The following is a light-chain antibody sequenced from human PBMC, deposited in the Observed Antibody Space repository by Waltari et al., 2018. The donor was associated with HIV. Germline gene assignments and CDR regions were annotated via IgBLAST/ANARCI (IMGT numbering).Light chain of an antibody. J-gene: IGLJ2*01. CDR3: VVWDDTLRGVI. CDR2: RNN. CDR1: TYNIGRNS. Sequence: SVLTQPPSASGTPGPRVTISFSVSTYNIGRNSVFWYQHLPGTAPKLLIHRNNQRPSGVPDRFSGATSGTSASLTISGLRSEDEAEYYCVVWDDTLRGVIFGGGTKVAVL. V-gene: IGLV1-47*01.